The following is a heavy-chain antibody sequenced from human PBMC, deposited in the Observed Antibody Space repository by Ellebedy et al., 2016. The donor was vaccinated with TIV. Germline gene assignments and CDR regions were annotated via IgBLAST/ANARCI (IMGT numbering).Heavy chain of an antibody. D-gene: IGHD6-13*01. CDR3: ARAVGGSSSL. CDR2: INQDGSEK. Sequence: GESLKISCAASGFTLSSYWMSWVLPSPGKGLEWVANINQDGSEKYYVDSVKGRFSISRDNAKNSLYLQMNSLRAEDTAVYYCARAVGGSSSLWGQGTLVTVSS. J-gene: IGHJ4*02. CDR1: GFTLSSYW. V-gene: IGHV3-7*03.